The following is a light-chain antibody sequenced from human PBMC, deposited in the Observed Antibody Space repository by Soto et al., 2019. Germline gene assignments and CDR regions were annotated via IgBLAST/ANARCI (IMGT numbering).Light chain of an antibody. CDR2: GAF. J-gene: IGKJ1*01. CDR3: QQYNSYPST. CDR1: PSVTNY. Sequence: EIVLTQSPATLSLSPGERATLSCRASPSVTNYLAWYQQKPGQPPRLLIYGAFNRAAGIPARFSGSGSGTEFTLTISSLQPDDFATYYCQQYNSYPSTFGQGTKVEIK. V-gene: IGKV3D-15*01.